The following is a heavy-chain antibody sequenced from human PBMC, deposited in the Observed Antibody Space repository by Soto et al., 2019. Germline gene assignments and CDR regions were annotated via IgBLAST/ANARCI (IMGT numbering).Heavy chain of an antibody. J-gene: IGHJ4*02. CDR2: IYYSGST. CDR3: ARSNPGNQPFDY. CDR1: GGSISSSSYY. Sequence: QLQLQESGPGLVKPSETLSLTCTVSGGSISSSSYYWDWIRQPPGKGLEWIGSIYYSGSTYYNPSLKSRVTISVDTSKNQFSLKLSSVTAADTAVYYCARSNPGNQPFDYWGQGTLVTVSS. V-gene: IGHV4-39*01. D-gene: IGHD6-13*01.